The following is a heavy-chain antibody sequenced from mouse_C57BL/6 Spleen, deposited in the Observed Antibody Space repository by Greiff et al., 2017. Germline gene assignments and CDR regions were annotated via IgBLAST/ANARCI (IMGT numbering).Heavy chain of an antibody. CDR3: ARHLNWYFDV. CDR2: IHPNSGGT. Sequence: QVQLQQPGAELVKPGASVKLSCKASGYTFTSYWMHWVKQRPGQGLEWIGMIHPNSGGTNYNEKFKSKATLTVDKSSSTAYMQLSSLTSEDSAVYYCARHLNWYFDVWGTGTTVTVSS. J-gene: IGHJ1*03. CDR1: GYTFTSYW. V-gene: IGHV1-64*01.